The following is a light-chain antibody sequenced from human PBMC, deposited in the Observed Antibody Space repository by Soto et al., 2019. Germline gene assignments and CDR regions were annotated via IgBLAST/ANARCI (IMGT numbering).Light chain of an antibody. J-gene: IGLJ3*02. CDR1: SGSIASNF. V-gene: IGLV6-57*04. CDR2: EDN. CDR3: QSYDGIPWV. Sequence: NFMLTQPHSVSESPGKTVTISCTRSSGSIASNFVQWYQQRPGSAPTTVIYEDNQRPSGVTDRFSGSIDSSSNSAALTISGLRTEDEADHYCQSYDGIPWVFGGGTKLTVL.